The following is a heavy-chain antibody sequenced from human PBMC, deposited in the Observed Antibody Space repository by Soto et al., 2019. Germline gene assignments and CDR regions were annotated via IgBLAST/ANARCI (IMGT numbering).Heavy chain of an antibody. D-gene: IGHD3-3*01. CDR1: GFTFSSYS. Sequence: SLRLSCAASGFTFSSYSMNWVRQAPGKGLEWVSSISSSSSYIYYADSVKGRFTISRDNAKNSLYLQMNSLRAEDTAVYYCARDFASRSNYDFWSGYYELDYFDYWGQGTLVTVSS. V-gene: IGHV3-21*01. CDR3: ARDFASRSNYDFWSGYYELDYFDY. J-gene: IGHJ4*02. CDR2: ISSSSSYI.